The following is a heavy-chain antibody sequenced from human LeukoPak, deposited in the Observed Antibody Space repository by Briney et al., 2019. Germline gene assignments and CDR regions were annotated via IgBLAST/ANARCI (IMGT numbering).Heavy chain of an antibody. CDR2: IYYSGTT. D-gene: IGHD4-17*01. CDR3: AREDPQTTVPEGLDV. CDR1: GGSIGSYY. V-gene: IGHV4-59*01. Sequence: SETLSLTCAVSGGSIGSYYWSWLRQPPGRGLEWIGYIYYSGTTNYNPSLKSRVTISVDTSKNQFSLKLTSVTAANTAVYYCAREDPQTTVPEGLDVWGQGTTVTVSS. J-gene: IGHJ6*02.